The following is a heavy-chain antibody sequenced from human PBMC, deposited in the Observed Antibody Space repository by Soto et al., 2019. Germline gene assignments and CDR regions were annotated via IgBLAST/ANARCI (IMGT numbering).Heavy chain of an antibody. CDR1: GGSISNYF. V-gene: IGHV4-59*01. CDR3: ARSTRGYGGYASHIAY. D-gene: IGHD5-12*01. J-gene: IGHJ4*02. CDR2: IYYTGST. Sequence: PSQTLSLTCTVSGGSISNYFWSWIRQPPGKGLEWIGYIYYTGSTNYNPSLKSRVTISVDTSKNHFSLKLSSVTAADTAVYYCARSTRGYGGYASHIAYWGQGTQVTVSS.